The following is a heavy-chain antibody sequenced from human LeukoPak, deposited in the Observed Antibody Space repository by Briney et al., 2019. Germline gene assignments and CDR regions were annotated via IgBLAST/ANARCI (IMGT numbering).Heavy chain of an antibody. D-gene: IGHD1-26*01. CDR3: ARGQGATVPQVGKNWFDP. V-gene: IGHV4-39*07. J-gene: IGHJ5*02. CDR2: IYSSGST. Sequence: SETLSLTCSVSGASISSGSNYWGWIRQPPGKTLEWIGSIYSSGSTYYNPSLKSRVIIIIDTPKNHFSLTLSSVTVADTAIYYCARGQGATVPQVGKNWFDPWGQGTRVTVSS. CDR1: GASISSGSNY.